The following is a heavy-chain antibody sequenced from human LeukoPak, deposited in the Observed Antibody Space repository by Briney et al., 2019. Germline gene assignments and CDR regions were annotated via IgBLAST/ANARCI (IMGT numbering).Heavy chain of an antibody. CDR2: IIPIFGTA. D-gene: IGHD5-18*01. CDR3: ARVGERGYSYGLNWFDP. V-gene: IGHV1-69*13. Sequence: SVKVSCKASGGTFSSYAISWVRQAPGQGLEWIGGIIPIFGTANYAQKFQGRVTITADESTSTAYMELSSLRSEDTAVYYCARVGERGYSYGLNWFDPWGQGTLVTVSS. CDR1: GGTFSSYA. J-gene: IGHJ5*02.